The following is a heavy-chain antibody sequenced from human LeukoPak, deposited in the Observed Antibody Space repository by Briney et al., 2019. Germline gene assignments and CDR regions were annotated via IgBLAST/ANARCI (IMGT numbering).Heavy chain of an antibody. V-gene: IGHV3-9*01. CDR3: ARDLFYTYYYDSSGYRFDY. J-gene: IGHJ4*02. Sequence: GRSLRLSCAASGFTFDDYAMHWVRQAPGKGLEWVSGISWNSGSIGYADSVKGRFTISRDNAKNSLYLQMNSLRAEDTAVYYCARDLFYTYYYDSSGYRFDYWGQGTLVTVSS. CDR2: ISWNSGSI. CDR1: GFTFDDYA. D-gene: IGHD3-22*01.